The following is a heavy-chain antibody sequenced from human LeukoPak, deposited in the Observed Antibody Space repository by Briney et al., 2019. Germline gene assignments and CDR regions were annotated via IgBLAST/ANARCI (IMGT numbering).Heavy chain of an antibody. CDR1: GFTFSSYG. D-gene: IGHD3-16*02. CDR3: ARVGSYDYVWGSYRYYFDY. CDR2: ISGSGGST. J-gene: IGHJ4*02. V-gene: IGHV3-23*01. Sequence: GGTLRLSCAASGFTFSSYGMSWVRQAPGKGLEWVSVISGSGGSTYYADSVKGRFTISRDNSKNTLYLQMNSLKGDDTAVYYCARVGSYDYVWGSYRYYFDYWGQGTLVTVSS.